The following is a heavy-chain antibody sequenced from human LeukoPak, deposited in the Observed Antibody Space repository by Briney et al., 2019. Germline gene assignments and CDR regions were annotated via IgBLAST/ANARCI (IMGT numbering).Heavy chain of an antibody. CDR1: GGTFSSYA. V-gene: IGHV1-69*13. Sequence: ASVKVSCKASGGTFSSYAISWVRQAPGQGLEWMGGIIPIFGTANYAQKFQGRVTITADESTSTAYMELSSLRSEDTAVYYCARLPLRSIAVGYYGMDVWGQGTTVTVSS. CDR3: ARLPLRSIAVGYYGMDV. D-gene: IGHD6-6*01. CDR2: IIPIFGTA. J-gene: IGHJ6*02.